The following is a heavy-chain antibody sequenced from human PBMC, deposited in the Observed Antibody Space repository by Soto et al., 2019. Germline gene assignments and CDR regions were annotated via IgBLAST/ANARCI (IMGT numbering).Heavy chain of an antibody. Sequence: VSCKASGYTFTRHGISWVRQAPGQGLEWMGWISGYNGDTKYAPKFQGRVTMTKDTSTSTAYMELRSLTSDDTAVYYCARDPSNTSGHSIYFDYWGQGALVTVSS. V-gene: IGHV1-18*04. CDR2: ISGYNGDT. J-gene: IGHJ4*02. CDR3: ARDPSNTSGHSIYFDY. D-gene: IGHD3-22*01. CDR1: GYTFTRHG.